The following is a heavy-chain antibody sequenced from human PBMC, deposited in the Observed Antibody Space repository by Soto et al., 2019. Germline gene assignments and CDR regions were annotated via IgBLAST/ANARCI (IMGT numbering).Heavy chain of an antibody. Sequence: SETLSLTCTVSGGSISSSTYYWGWMRQPPGKGLEWIGYIFYSGSTYYNPSLKSRVTISVDTSKNQFSLKLSSVTAADTAVYYCAASCVGCGGFNYYGMDVWGQGTTVTVSS. V-gene: IGHV4-31*03. J-gene: IGHJ6*02. D-gene: IGHD2-21*01. CDR3: AASCVGCGGFNYYGMDV. CDR1: GGSISSSTYY. CDR2: IFYSGST.